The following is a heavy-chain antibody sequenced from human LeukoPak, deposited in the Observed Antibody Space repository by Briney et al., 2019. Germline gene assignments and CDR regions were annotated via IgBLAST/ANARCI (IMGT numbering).Heavy chain of an antibody. Sequence: GGSLRLSCAASGFTFSSYSMNWVRQAPGKGLEWASSISSSSSYIYYADSVKGRFTISRDNAKNSLYLQMNSLRAEDTAVYYCARDEVVVAAELDYWGQGTLVTVSS. D-gene: IGHD2-15*01. V-gene: IGHV3-21*01. CDR3: ARDEVVVAAELDY. CDR1: GFTFSSYS. J-gene: IGHJ4*02. CDR2: ISSSSSYI.